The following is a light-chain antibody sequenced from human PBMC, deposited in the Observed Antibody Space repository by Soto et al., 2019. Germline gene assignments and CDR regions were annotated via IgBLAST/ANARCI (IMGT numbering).Light chain of an antibody. CDR2: DTH. CDR3: LLAYSGGYVV. Sequence: QTVVTQEPSLTVSPGGTVTLTCGSSTGAVTSGHSPSWFQQKPGQAPRTLIYDTHNKHSWTPARFSGSVLGGKAALTLSGAQAEDEADYYCLLAYSGGYVVFGGGTKLTVL. V-gene: IGLV7-46*01. J-gene: IGLJ2*01. CDR1: TGAVTSGHS.